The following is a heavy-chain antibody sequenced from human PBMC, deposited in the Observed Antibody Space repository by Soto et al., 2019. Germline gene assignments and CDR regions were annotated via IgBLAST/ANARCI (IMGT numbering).Heavy chain of an antibody. CDR2: IWYDGTNK. Sequence: QVQLVESGGVVVQPGRSLRLSCAASGFTFSSYGMHWVRQAPGKGLEWVAVIWYDGTNKYYADSVKGRFTISRDNSKKTLYLQMNSLRAEDAGVYYCAKTPRYSSSWYVNYFDYWGQGTLVTVSS. CDR3: AKTPRYSSSWYVNYFDY. CDR1: GFTFSSYG. J-gene: IGHJ4*02. D-gene: IGHD6-13*01. V-gene: IGHV3-33*06.